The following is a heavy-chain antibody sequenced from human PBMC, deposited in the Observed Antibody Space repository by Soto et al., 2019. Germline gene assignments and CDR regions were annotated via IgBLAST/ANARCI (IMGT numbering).Heavy chain of an antibody. V-gene: IGHV3-30-3*01. CDR2: ISYDGSNK. CDR3: ARSTMVYAIVNFDY. J-gene: IGHJ4*02. Sequence: PGGSLRLSCAASGFTFSSYAMHWVRQAPGKGLEWVAVISYDGSNKYYADSVKGRFTISRDNSKNTLYLQMNSLRAEDTAVYYCARSTMVYAIVNFDYWGQGTLVTVSS. D-gene: IGHD2-8*01. CDR1: GFTFSSYA.